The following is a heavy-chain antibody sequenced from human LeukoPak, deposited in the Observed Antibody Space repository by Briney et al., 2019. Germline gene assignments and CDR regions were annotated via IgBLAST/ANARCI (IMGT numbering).Heavy chain of an antibody. Sequence: SETLSLTCSVSGASITYFYWSWIRQAAGKGLEWIGRIYTSESTNYNPSLKSRVTISVDTSRNQFSLKLSSVTAADTAVYYCARGLWFGDENPPYFDYWGQGILVTVSS. D-gene: IGHD3-10*01. J-gene: IGHJ4*02. V-gene: IGHV4-4*07. CDR3: ARGLWFGDENPPYFDY. CDR2: IYTSEST. CDR1: GASITYFY.